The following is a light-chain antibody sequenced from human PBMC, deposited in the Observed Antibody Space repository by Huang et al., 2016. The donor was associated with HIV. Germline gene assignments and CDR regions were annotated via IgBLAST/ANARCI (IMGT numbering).Light chain of an antibody. V-gene: IGKV3D-15*01. CDR2: GAS. CDR1: QRISSN. CDR3: QQYNDWPLT. J-gene: IGKJ4*01. Sequence: EIVMTQSPATLSVSPGERATLSCRASQRISSNLAWYQQKPGKSPRLRIYGASTRATGIPVRFSGSASGTEFTLTISILQSEDFAIYYCQQYNDWPLTFGGGTKVDIK.